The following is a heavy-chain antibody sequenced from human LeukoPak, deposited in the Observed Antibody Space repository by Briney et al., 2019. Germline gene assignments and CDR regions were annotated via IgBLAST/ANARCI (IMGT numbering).Heavy chain of an antibody. CDR1: GYSFTSYW. V-gene: IGHV5-51*01. CDR2: IYPGDSDT. D-gene: IGHD3-3*01. Sequence: GESLKISCKGSGYSFTSYWIGWVRQMPGKGLEWMGIIYPGDSDTRYSPSFQGQVTTSADKSISTAYLQWSSLKASDTAMYYCARLDYDFWSADRGNWFDPWGQGTLVTVSS. CDR3: ARLDYDFWSADRGNWFDP. J-gene: IGHJ5*02.